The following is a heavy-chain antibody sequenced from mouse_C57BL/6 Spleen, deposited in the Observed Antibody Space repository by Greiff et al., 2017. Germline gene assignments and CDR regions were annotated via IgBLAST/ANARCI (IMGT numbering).Heavy chain of an antibody. Sequence: QVQLQQPGAELVMPGASVKLSCKASGYTFTSYWMHWVKQRPGQGLEWIGEIDPSDSYTNYNQKFKGKSTLTVDKSSSTAYMQLSSLTSEDSSVYYCARRGDRDYWGQGTSVTVSS. CDR3: ARRGDRDY. CDR1: GYTFTSYW. J-gene: IGHJ4*01. V-gene: IGHV1-69*01. CDR2: IDPSDSYT.